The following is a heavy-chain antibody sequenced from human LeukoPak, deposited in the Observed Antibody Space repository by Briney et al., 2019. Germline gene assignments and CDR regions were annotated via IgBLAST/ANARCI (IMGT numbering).Heavy chain of an antibody. CDR2: ISWNSEII. CDR3: ARDSSPTTAALLDS. V-gene: IGHV3-9*01. Sequence: QPGRSLRLSCAASGFTFDDYAMHWVRQAPGKGLGWVSRISWNSEIIGYADSVKGRFTISRDNAKSSLYLQMNTLRPEDTAFYYCARDSSPTTAALLDSWGLGTLVTVSS. CDR1: GFTFDDYA. J-gene: IGHJ4*02. D-gene: IGHD1-1*01.